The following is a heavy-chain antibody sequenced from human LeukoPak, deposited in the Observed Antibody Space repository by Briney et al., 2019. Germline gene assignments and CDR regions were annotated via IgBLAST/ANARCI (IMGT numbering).Heavy chain of an antibody. Sequence: GGSLRLSCAASGFTFSSYAMSWVRQAPGKGLEWVSGINGRGETTVYAASVESRFTISRDNSKNTLYLQLNSLRVEDTAVYFCAKDQGSGHGSYTWGTFDYWGLGSLVTVFS. CDR2: INGRGETT. CDR1: GFTFSSYA. J-gene: IGHJ4*01. CDR3: AKDQGSGHGSYTWGTFDY. V-gene: IGHV3-23*01. D-gene: IGHD3-3*01.